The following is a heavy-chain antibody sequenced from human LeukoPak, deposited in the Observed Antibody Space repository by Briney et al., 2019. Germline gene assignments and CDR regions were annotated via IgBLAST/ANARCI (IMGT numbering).Heavy chain of an antibody. CDR2: INPSGGST. Sequence: ASVKVSCKASGYTFTSYYMHWVRQAPGQGLEWMGIINPSGGSTSYAQKFQGRVTMTRDMSTSTAYMELRSLTSDDTAVYFCAREESIGRYQFLHDSWGQGTLVTVSS. V-gene: IGHV1-46*01. CDR3: AREESIGRYQFLHDS. CDR1: GYTFTSYY. D-gene: IGHD1-26*01. J-gene: IGHJ4*02.